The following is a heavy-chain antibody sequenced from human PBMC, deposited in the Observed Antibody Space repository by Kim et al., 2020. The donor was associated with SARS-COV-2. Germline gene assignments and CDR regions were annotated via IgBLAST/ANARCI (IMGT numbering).Heavy chain of an antibody. CDR3: ASLAISGEQWRVHDY. D-gene: IGHD6-19*01. Sequence: SETLSLTCTVSGGSISSSSYYWGWFRQLPGKGLEWIGSFHYSGSTYYNSSLKTRVTISVDTFKHQSPPTQSSVTAADTAVYHCASLAISGEQWRVHDY. CDR2: FHYSGST. J-gene: IGHJ4*01. CDR1: GGSISSSSYY. V-gene: IGHV4-39*01.